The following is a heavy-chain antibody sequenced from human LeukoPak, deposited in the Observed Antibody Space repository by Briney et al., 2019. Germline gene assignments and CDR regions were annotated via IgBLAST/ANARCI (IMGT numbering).Heavy chain of an antibody. CDR3: ARLYSGGWYEGLWFDP. J-gene: IGHJ5*02. V-gene: IGHV3-23*01. D-gene: IGHD6-19*01. Sequence: GGSLRLSCAASGFTFSSYAMSWVRQAPGKGLEWVSAISGSGGSTYYADSVKGRFTISRDNSKNTLYLQMNSLRAEDTAVYYCARLYSGGWYEGLWFDPWGQGTLVTVSS. CDR2: ISGSGGST. CDR1: GFTFSSYA.